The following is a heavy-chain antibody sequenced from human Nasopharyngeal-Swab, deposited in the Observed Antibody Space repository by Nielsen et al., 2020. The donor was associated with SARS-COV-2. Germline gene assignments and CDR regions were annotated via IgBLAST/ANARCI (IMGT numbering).Heavy chain of an antibody. CDR2: IRSKGNSYAT. J-gene: IGHJ4*02. CDR1: GFIFSDSA. V-gene: IGHV3-73*01. D-gene: IGHD2-15*01. CDR3: ARDPLATGPFNLDY. Sequence: GGSLRLSCAASGFIFSDSAIHWVRQASGKGLEWVGRIRSKGNSYATEYAASVEGRFTISRDDSKNTAYLQMNSLRAEDTAVYYCARDPLATGPFNLDYWGQGTLVTVSS.